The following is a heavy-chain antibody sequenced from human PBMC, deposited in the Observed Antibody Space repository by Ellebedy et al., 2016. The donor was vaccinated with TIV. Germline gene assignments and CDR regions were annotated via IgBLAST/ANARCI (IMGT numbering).Heavy chain of an antibody. D-gene: IGHD5-18*01. CDR1: GYKLTNYW. CDR3: ASNYGYGVPVAF. CDR2: IYPGDSNT. Sequence: GESLKISCRGSGYKLTNYWIGWVRQMPGKGLEWIGNIYPGDSNTMYSPSFQGQFTISADKSVSTAYLQWTSLKASDTALYFCASNYGYGVPVAFWGQGTLVIVSS. V-gene: IGHV5-51*01. J-gene: IGHJ4*02.